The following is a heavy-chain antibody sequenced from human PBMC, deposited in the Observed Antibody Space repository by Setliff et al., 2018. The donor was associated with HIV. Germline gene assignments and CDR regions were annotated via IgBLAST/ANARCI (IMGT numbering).Heavy chain of an antibody. D-gene: IGHD6-19*01. J-gene: IGHJ4*02. CDR2: INRSGSX. CDR3: ARATWLVHPFPLYYFDY. CDR1: GGSISSRNW. V-gene: IGHV4-4*02. Sequence: LSLTCAVSGGSISSRNWWSWVRQPPGKGREWIGXINRSGSXXYNPSXKSRVTXXXXKSKNQFSLKLISVTAAXTAVYXCARATWLVHPFPLYYFDYWGQGT.